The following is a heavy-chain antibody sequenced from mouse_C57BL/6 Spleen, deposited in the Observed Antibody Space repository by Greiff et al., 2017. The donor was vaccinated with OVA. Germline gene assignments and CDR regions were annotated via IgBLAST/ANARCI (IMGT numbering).Heavy chain of an antibody. D-gene: IGHD1-1*02. V-gene: IGHV1-50*01. J-gene: IGHJ3*01. CDR1: GYTFTSYW. CDR3: AREGYYGGRTRFAY. CDR2: IDPSDSDT. Sequence: QVQLQQPGAELVKPGASVKLSCKASGYTFTSYWMQWVKQRPGQGLEWIGEIDPSDSDTNYNQKFKGKATLTVDTSSSTAYMKLSSLTSEDSAVYYCAREGYYGGRTRFAYWGQGTLVTVSA.